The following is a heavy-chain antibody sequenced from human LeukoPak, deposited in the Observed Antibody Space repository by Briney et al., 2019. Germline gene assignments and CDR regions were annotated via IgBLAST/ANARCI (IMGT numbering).Heavy chain of an antibody. CDR2: ISYDGSNK. Sequence: GGSLRLSCAASGFTFSSYGMHWVRQAPGKGLEWVAVISYDGSNKYYADSVKGRFTISRDNSKNTLYLQMNSLRAEDTAVYYCAKVPKSLAVRAFFDYWGQGTLVTVSS. V-gene: IGHV3-30*18. D-gene: IGHD6-19*01. CDR3: AKVPKSLAVRAFFDY. CDR1: GFTFSSYG. J-gene: IGHJ4*02.